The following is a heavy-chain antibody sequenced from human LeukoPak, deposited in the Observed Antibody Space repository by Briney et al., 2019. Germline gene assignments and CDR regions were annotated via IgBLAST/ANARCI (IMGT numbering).Heavy chain of an antibody. D-gene: IGHD2-2*01. Sequence: SETLSLTCTVSGGSISSYYWSWIRQPPGKGLEWIGYIYYSGSTNYNPSLKSRVTISVDTSKNQFSLKLGSVTAADTAVYYCARAKYQLPSYYFDYWGQGTLVTVSS. J-gene: IGHJ4*02. CDR3: ARAKYQLPSYYFDY. CDR2: IYYSGST. V-gene: IGHV4-59*01. CDR1: GGSISSYY.